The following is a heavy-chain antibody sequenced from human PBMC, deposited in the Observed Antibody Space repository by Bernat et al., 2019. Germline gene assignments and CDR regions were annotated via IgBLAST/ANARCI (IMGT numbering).Heavy chain of an antibody. D-gene: IGHD3-22*01. V-gene: IGHV3-30*02. CDR3: AKAPSYDSSGFFDY. CDR2: IRYDGSNK. Sequence: QVQLVESGGGVVQPGGSLRLSCAASGFTFSSYGMHWVRQAPGKGLGWVAFIRYDGSNKYCADSLKGPFTISRDNSKNTLYLQMNSLRAEDTAVYYCAKAPSYDSSGFFDYWGQGTLVTVSS. CDR1: GFTFSSYG. J-gene: IGHJ4*02.